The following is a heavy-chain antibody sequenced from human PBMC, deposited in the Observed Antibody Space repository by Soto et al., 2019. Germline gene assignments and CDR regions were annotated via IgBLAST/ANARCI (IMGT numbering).Heavy chain of an antibody. J-gene: IGHJ6*02. V-gene: IGHV1-18*01. D-gene: IGHD6-13*01. CDR1: GYTFTSYG. Sequence: QVQLVQSGAEVKKPGASVKVSCKASGYTFTSYGISWVRQTPGQGLEWMGWISAYNGNTNYAQKLQGRLTMTTATSTSTAYMELRSLRPDDTAVYYCARDGGAAAAIKNYGMDVWGQGTTVTVSS. CDR2: ISAYNGNT. CDR3: ARDGGAAAAIKNYGMDV.